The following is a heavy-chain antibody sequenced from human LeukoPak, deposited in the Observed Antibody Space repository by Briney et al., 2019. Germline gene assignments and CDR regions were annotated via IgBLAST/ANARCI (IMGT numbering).Heavy chain of an antibody. CDR2: ISYDGSNK. V-gene: IGHV3-30-3*01. Sequence: GGSLRLSCAASGFTFSSYAMHWVRRAPGKGLEWVAVISYDGSNKYYADSVKGRFTISRDNSKNTLYLQMNSLRAEDTAVYYCARDDSNPYGPFDYWGQGTLVTVSS. CDR3: ARDDSNPYGPFDY. J-gene: IGHJ4*02. D-gene: IGHD3-22*01. CDR1: GFTFSSYA.